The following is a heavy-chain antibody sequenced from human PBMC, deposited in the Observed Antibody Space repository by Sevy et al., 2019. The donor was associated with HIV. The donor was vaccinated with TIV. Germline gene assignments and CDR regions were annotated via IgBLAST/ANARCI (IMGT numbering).Heavy chain of an antibody. D-gene: IGHD6-6*01. Sequence: SETLSLTCTVSGGSISSYYWSWIRQPPGKGLEWIGYIFYSGSTYYNPSLKRLVTISVDTSKNQFSLKLTSVTAADTAVYYCATISQQLVGFFDYWGQGTLVTVSS. J-gene: IGHJ4*02. V-gene: IGHV4-59*12. CDR3: ATISQQLVGFFDY. CDR2: IFYSGST. CDR1: GGSISSYY.